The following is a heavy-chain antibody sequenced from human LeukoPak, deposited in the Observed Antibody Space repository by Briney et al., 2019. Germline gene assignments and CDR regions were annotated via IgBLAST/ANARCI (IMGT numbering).Heavy chain of an antibody. V-gene: IGHV3-21*06. CDR2: TDTSGNYI. J-gene: IGHJ3*02. CDR1: GFTFSNYG. CDR3: ARGRSITLLRGVAMSDGFDI. Sequence: GGSLRLSCEASGFTFSNYGMNWVRQAPGKGLEWVSFTDTSGNYIYYGDSVKGRFTISRDNARNLLFLQMNGLRAEDTAVYYCARGRSITLLRGVAMSDGFDIWGQGAMVAGSS. D-gene: IGHD3-10*01.